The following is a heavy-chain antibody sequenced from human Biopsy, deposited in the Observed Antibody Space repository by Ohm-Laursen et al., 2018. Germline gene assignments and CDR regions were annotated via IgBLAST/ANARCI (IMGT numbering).Heavy chain of an antibody. V-gene: IGHV1-8*01. CDR3: ARGGYDYDY. J-gene: IGHJ4*02. Sequence: ASVKVSCKTSGYTFSSYDINWVRQASGQGLEWVGWMTPKTGKTGYTQKLQGRLTMTRDTSTSTAYMELSSLRSEDTAIYYCARGGYDYDYWGQGTLVTVSS. CDR1: GYTFSSYD. D-gene: IGHD5-12*01. CDR2: MTPKTGKT.